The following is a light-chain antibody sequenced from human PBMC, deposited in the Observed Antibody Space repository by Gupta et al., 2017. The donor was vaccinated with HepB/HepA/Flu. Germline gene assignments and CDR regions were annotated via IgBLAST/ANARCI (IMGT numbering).Light chain of an antibody. CDR2: AAS. J-gene: IGKJ4*01. Sequence: DIQSTQSPSFLSASVGDRVTITCRASQGISSYLAWYQQKPGKAPKLLIYAASTLQSGVPSRFSGSGSGTEITLTISSLQPEDFATYYCQQPLTFGGGTKVEIK. CDR1: QGISSY. V-gene: IGKV1-9*01. CDR3: QQPLT.